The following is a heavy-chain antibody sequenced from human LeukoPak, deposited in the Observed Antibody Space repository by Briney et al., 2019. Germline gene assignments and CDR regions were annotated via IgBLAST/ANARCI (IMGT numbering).Heavy chain of an antibody. D-gene: IGHD1-14*01. J-gene: IGHJ4*02. CDR2: MNPNSGNT. V-gene: IGHV1-8*01. Sequence: ASVKVPCKASGYTFSSNDINWVRQATGQGLEWMGWMNPNSGNTGYAQKFQGRVTMTRNTSISTAYMELSSLRSEDTAVYYCARSPSAEPFDYWGQGTLVTVSS. CDR1: GYTFSSND. CDR3: ARSPSAEPFDY.